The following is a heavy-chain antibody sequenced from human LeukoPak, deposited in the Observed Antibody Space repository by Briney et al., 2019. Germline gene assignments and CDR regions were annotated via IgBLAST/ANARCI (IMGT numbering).Heavy chain of an antibody. J-gene: IGHJ5*02. CDR2: IHPGEYER. Sequence: GESLQISCKASGFRFTSYWIGWVRQMPGKGLEWMGVIHPGEYERRYSPSFEGQVTISADRSISTAYMQWSSLKASDTATYYCARRTDSGWKWFDPWGQGTLVTVSS. D-gene: IGHD6-25*01. V-gene: IGHV5-51*01. CDR1: GFRFTSYW. CDR3: ARRTDSGWKWFDP.